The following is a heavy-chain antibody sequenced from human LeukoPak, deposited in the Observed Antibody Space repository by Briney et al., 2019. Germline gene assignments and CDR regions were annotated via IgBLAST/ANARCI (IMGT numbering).Heavy chain of an antibody. D-gene: IGHD1-7*01. J-gene: IGHJ6*03. CDR1: GFTFSSYA. CDR3: AKRRGLELTYYYYMDV. CDR2: ISGSGGST. Sequence: GGSLRLSCAASGFTFSSYAMSWVRQAPGKGLEWVSAISGSGGSTYYADSVKGRFTISRDNSKNTLYLQMNSLRAEDTAVYYRAKRRGLELTYYYYMDVWGRGTTVTVSS. V-gene: IGHV3-23*01.